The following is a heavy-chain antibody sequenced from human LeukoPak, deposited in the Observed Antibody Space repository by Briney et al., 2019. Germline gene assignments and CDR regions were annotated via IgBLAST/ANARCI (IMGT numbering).Heavy chain of an antibody. CDR1: GYSINNGYY. Sequence: SETLSLTCIVSGYSINNGYYWGWIRQPPGKGLEWIGEINHSGSTNYNPSLKSRVTISVDTSKNQFSLKLSSVTAADTAVYYCARHGIAVVGTGFDYWGQGTLVTVSS. J-gene: IGHJ4*02. D-gene: IGHD6-13*01. CDR3: ARHGIAVVGTGFDY. V-gene: IGHV4-38-2*02. CDR2: INHSGST.